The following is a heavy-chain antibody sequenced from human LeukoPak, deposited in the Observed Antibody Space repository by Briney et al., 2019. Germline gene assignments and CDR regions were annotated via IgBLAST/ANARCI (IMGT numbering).Heavy chain of an antibody. CDR2: INPNSGGT. CDR1: GYTFTGYY. CDR3: ARGKKQWLYDPSVRGGKSYYFDY. D-gene: IGHD6-19*01. J-gene: IGHJ4*02. V-gene: IGHV1-2*02. Sequence: VASVKVSCKASGYTFTGYYMHWVRQAPGQGLEWMGWINPNSGGTNYAQKFQGRVTMTRDTSISTAYMELSRLRSDDTAVYYCARGKKQWLYDPSVRGGKSYYFDYWGQGTLVTVSS.